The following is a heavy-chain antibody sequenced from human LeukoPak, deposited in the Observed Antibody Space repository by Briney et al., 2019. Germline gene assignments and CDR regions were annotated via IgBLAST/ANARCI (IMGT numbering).Heavy chain of an antibody. J-gene: IGHJ4*02. D-gene: IGHD6-13*01. Sequence: GGSLRLSCAASGFTFSSYAMHWVRQAPGKGLEYVSAISSNGGSTYYANSVKGRFTISRDNSKNTLYLQMGSLRAEDMAVYYCAREEGIAAACSFPLDYWGQGTLVTVSS. CDR3: AREEGIAAACSFPLDY. V-gene: IGHV3-64*01. CDR1: GFTFSSYA. CDR2: ISSNGGST.